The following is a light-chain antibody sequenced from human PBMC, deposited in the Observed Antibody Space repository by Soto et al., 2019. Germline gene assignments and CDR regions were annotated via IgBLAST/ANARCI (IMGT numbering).Light chain of an antibody. CDR2: STS. CDR1: QSVSSTY. CDR3: QQYGGSPRYT. V-gene: IGKV3-20*01. Sequence: EIVLTQSPGTLSLSPGERATLSCRASQSVSSTYLAWYQQRPGQAPRLLIYSTSSRATGIPDRFSGSGSGTDFTLTISRLEPEDFAVSYCQQYGGSPRYTFGQGTKLEIK. J-gene: IGKJ2*01.